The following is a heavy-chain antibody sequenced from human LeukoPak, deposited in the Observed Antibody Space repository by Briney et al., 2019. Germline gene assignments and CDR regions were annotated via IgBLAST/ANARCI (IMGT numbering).Heavy chain of an antibody. CDR2: IIPIFGTA. CDR3: ARLSAGGEYYFDY. V-gene: IGHV1-69*05. CDR1: GGTFSSYA. J-gene: IGHJ4*02. Sequence: SVKVSCKASGGTFSSYAISWVRQAPGQGLEWMGRIIPIFGTANYAQKFQGRVTITTDESTSTAYMELSSLRSEDTAAYYCARLSAGGEYYFDYWGQGTLVTVSS. D-gene: IGHD3-16*02.